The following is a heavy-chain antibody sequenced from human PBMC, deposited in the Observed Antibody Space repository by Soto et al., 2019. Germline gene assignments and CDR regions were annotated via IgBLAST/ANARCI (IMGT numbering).Heavy chain of an antibody. CDR2: ISYDESNK. CDR1: GFTFSNYA. Sequence: QVQLVESGGGVVQPGRSLRLSCAASGFTFSNYAMHWVRQAPGKGLEWVAVISYDESNKYYADSVKGRFTISRDNSKNTLFLQMNSLSAEDTAVYYCAKEGAVPADLDYCGQGTLVTVSS. CDR3: AKEGAVPADLDY. J-gene: IGHJ4*02. D-gene: IGHD6-19*01. V-gene: IGHV3-30*18.